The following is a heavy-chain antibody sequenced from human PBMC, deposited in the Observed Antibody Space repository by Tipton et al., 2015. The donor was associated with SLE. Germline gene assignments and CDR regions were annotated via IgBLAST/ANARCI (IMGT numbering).Heavy chain of an antibody. V-gene: IGHV4-34*01. CDR3: ASYYYDSSGYYHYGMDV. J-gene: IGHJ6*02. CDR2: IYHSGST. D-gene: IGHD3-22*01. Sequence: TLSLTCAVYGGSFSGYYWSWIRQPPGKGLEWIGYIYHSGSTYYNPSLKSRVTISVDRSKNQFSLKLSSVTAADTAVYYCASYYYDSSGYYHYGMDVWGQGTTVTVSS. CDR1: GGSFSGYY.